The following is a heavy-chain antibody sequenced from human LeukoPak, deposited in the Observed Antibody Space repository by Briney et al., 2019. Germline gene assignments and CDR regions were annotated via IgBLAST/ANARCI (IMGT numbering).Heavy chain of an antibody. CDR1: GGTFSSYA. J-gene: IGHJ3*02. D-gene: IGHD6-13*01. CDR3: ARDRDGELVLSAFDI. CDR2: IIPIFGTA. V-gene: IGHV1-69*05. Sequence: ASVKVSCKASGGTFSSYAISWVRQALGQGLEWMGRIIPIFGTANYAQKFQGRVTITTDESTSTAYMELSSLRSEDTAVYYCARDRDGELVLSAFDIWGQGTMVTVSS.